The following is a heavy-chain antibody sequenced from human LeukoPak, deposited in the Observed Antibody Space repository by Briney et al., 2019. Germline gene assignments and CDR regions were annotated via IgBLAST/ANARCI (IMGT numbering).Heavy chain of an antibody. CDR1: GFTFTSYA. CDR3: ARDRHSSGYYPHFDC. V-gene: IGHV3-30-3*01. J-gene: IGHJ4*02. CDR2: ISYDGSYK. Sequence: PGRSLRLSCAASGFTFTSYAMHWVRQAPGKGLEWVAVISYDGSYKYSADSVKGRFTISRDNSKNTPYLQINSLRAEDTALYYCARDRHSSGYYPHFDCWGQGTLVTVSS. D-gene: IGHD3-22*01.